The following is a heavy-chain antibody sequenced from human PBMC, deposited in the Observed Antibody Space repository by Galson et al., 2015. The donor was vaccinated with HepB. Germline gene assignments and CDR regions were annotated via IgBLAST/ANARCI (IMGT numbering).Heavy chain of an antibody. CDR2: IDWDDDK. D-gene: IGHD3-10*01. CDR1: GFSLSTSGMR. V-gene: IGHV2-70*04. J-gene: IGHJ3*02. Sequence: PALVKPTQTLTLTCTFSGFSLSTSGMRVSWIRQPPGKALEWLARIDWDDDKFYSTSLKTRLTISKDTSKNQVVLTMTNMDPVDTATYYCARTGDPALHDAFDIWGQGTMVTVSS. CDR3: ARTGDPALHDAFDI.